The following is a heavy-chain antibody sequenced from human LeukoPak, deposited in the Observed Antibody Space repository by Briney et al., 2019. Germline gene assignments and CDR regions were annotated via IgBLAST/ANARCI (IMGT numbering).Heavy chain of an antibody. CDR1: GFTFSSYS. CDR3: TTSGILTGYYLREFDY. J-gene: IGHJ4*02. CDR2: IKSKTDGGTT. V-gene: IGHV3-15*01. D-gene: IGHD3-9*01. Sequence: PGGSLRLSCAASGFTFSSYSMSWVRQAPGKGLEWVGRIKSKTDGGTTDYAAPVKDRFTISRDDSKNTLYLQMNSLKTEDTAVYYCTTSGILTGYYLREFDYWGQGTLVTVSS.